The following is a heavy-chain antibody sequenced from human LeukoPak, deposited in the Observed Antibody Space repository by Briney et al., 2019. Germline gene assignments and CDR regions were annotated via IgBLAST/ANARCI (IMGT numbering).Heavy chain of an antibody. Sequence: GGSRRLSCAASGFTFSNYWMHWVRQAPGKGLVWVSRINSDEGDTNYADSLKGRFTRSRDNARNTVYLQMNSLRAEDTAVYYCARGWVPSDITLKWGQGTMLTVSS. CDR1: GFTFSNYW. CDR3: ARGWVPSDITLK. CDR2: INSDEGDT. D-gene: IGHD3-22*01. V-gene: IGHV3-74*01. J-gene: IGHJ3*01.